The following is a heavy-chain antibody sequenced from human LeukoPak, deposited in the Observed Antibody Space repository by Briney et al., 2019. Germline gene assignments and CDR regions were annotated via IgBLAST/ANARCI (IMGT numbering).Heavy chain of an antibody. J-gene: IGHJ3*02. CDR2: ISYDGSNK. Sequence: GGSLRLSCAASGFTFSSYAMHWVRQAPGKGLEWVAVISYDGSNKYYADSVKGRFTISRDNSKNTLYLQMNSLRAEDTAVYYCAREYNWNGFVAAFDIWGQGTMVTVSS. D-gene: IGHD1-1*01. CDR3: AREYNWNGFVAAFDI. V-gene: IGHV3-30-3*01. CDR1: GFTFSSYA.